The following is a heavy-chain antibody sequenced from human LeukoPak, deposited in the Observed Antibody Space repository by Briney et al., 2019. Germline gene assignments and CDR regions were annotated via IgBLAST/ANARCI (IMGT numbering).Heavy chain of an antibody. CDR3: AREGLWFGELLGAFDI. Sequence: ASVKVSCKASGYIFTSYAITWVRQAPGQGLEWMGRIGTYNGNTNFAQRFQGRVTMTTDTSTSTVYMELRSLRSDDTAVYYCAREGLWFGELLGAFDIWGQGTMVTVSS. CDR2: IGTYNGNT. J-gene: IGHJ3*02. D-gene: IGHD3-10*01. CDR1: GYIFTSYA. V-gene: IGHV1-18*01.